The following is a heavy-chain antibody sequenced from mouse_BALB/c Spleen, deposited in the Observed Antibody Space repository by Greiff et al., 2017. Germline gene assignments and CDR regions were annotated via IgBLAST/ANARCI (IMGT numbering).Heavy chain of an antibody. CDR1: GFTFSSYG. V-gene: IGHV5-6-3*01. J-gene: IGHJ3*01. CDR2: INSNGGST. Sequence: EVKLEESGGGLVQPGGSLKLSCAASGFTFSSYGMSWVRQTPDKRLELVATINSNGGSTYYPDSVKGRFTISRDNAKNTLYLQMSSLKSEDTAMYYCARAPGDYDTRFAYWGQGTLVTVSA. D-gene: IGHD2-4*01. CDR3: ARAPGDYDTRFAY.